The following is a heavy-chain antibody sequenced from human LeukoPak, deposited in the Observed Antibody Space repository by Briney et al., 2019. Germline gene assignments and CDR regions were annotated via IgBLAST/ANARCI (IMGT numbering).Heavy chain of an antibody. V-gene: IGHV3-7*01. Sequence: GGSLRLSCAASGLTFSTYGMHWVRQAPGKGLEWVANIKQDGSEKYYVDSVKGRFTISRDNAKNSLYLQMNSLRAEDTAVYYCARFRGDGMDVWGQGTTVTVSS. CDR3: ARFRGDGMDV. J-gene: IGHJ6*02. CDR2: IKQDGSEK. CDR1: GLTFSTYG.